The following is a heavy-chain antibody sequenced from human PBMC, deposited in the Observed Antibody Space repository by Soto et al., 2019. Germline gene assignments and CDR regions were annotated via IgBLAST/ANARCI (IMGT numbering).Heavy chain of an antibody. D-gene: IGHD6-13*01. V-gene: IGHV1-46*01. CDR1: GYTFTSFY. Sequence: QMQLVQSGAEVKRPGASVRVSCKSSGYTFTSFYIHWVRQAPGQGLEWMGIINPSGGITNFAQRFQGRVTMTRNRSTNTHYMELSSLKSDDTAVYYCASSPAFSSSWYGIPPDPSHGIDVWGQGTTVTVS. CDR2: INPSGGIT. CDR3: ASSPAFSSSWYGIPPDPSHGIDV. J-gene: IGHJ6*02.